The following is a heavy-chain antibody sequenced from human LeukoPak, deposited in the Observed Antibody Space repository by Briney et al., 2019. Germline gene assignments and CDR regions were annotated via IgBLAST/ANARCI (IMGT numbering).Heavy chain of an antibody. CDR1: GDSVSSINGA. Sequence: SQTLSVTCAISGDSVSSINGAWNWVRQSPSRGLEWLGRTYYRSKWYSDYAVPIQGRMSINPDTSKNQFTLHLFSVTPDDTAVYYCARDVATTGWYTFDYWGQGTRVTVS. J-gene: IGHJ4*02. D-gene: IGHD6-19*01. V-gene: IGHV6-1*01. CDR3: ARDVATTGWYTFDY. CDR2: TYYRSKWYS.